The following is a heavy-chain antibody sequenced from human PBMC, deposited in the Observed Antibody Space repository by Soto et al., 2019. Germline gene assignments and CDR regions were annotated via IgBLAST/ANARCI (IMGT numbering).Heavy chain of an antibody. CDR3: ARGGGCSGGSCYGYYYYRMDV. D-gene: IGHD2-15*01. J-gene: IGHJ6*02. V-gene: IGHV1-46*01. CDR1: GYTFTSYY. Sequence: ASVKVSCKASGYTFTSYYMHWVRQAPGQGXEWMGIINPSGGSTSYAQKFQGRVTMTRDTSTSTVYMELSSLRSEDTAVYYCARGGGCSGGSCYGYYYYRMDVWGQGTTVTVSS. CDR2: INPSGGST.